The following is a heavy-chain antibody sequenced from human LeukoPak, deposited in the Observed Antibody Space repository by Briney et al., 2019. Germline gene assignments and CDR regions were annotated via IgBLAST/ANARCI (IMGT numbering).Heavy chain of an antibody. V-gene: IGHV4-59*01. D-gene: IGHD2-2*02. CDR3: ARARLYCSSTSCYRSFDP. CDR2: IYYSGST. Sequence: PSETLSLTCTVSGGSISSYYWSWIRQPPGKGLEWIGYIYYSGSTNYNPSLKGRVTISVDTSKNQCSLKLSSVTAADTAVYYCARARLYCSSTSCYRSFDPWGQGTLVTVSS. CDR1: GGSISSYY. J-gene: IGHJ5*02.